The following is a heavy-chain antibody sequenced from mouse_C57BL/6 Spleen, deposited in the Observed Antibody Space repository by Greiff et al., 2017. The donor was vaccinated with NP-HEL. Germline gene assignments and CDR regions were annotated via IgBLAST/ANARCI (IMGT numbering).Heavy chain of an antibody. D-gene: IGHD2-1*01. Sequence: ESGPGLVKPSQSLSLTCSVTGYSITSGYYWNWIRQFPGNKLEWMGYISYDGSNNYNPSLKNRISITRDTSKNQFCLKLNSVTTEDTATYYCATIYYGFAYWGQGTLVTVSA. CDR1: GYSITSGYY. J-gene: IGHJ3*01. CDR2: ISYDGSN. CDR3: ATIYYGFAY. V-gene: IGHV3-6*01.